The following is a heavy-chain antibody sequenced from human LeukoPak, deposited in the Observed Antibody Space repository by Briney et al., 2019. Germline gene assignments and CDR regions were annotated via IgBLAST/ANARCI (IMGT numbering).Heavy chain of an antibody. J-gene: IGHJ4*02. V-gene: IGHV3-48*04. D-gene: IGHD1-26*01. CDR2: FGSSGGTI. Sequence: GGSLRLSCAASGFTFSSDGMNWVRQAPGKGLEWVSYFGSSGGTIYYADSVKGRFTISRDNAKNSLYLQMNSLRAEDTAVYYCARADYSGSYAFDYWGQGTLVTVSS. CDR1: GFTFSSDG. CDR3: ARADYSGSYAFDY.